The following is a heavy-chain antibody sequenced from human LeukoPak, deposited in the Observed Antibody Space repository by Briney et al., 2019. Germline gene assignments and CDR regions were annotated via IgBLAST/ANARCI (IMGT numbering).Heavy chain of an antibody. D-gene: IGHD3-10*01. J-gene: IGHJ4*02. CDR3: AKEQDGSGAPSDY. Sequence: GGSLRLSCAASGFTFSTNAMSWVRQAPGKGLEWVSAISGSGGSTYYADSVKGRFTISRNNSKNTLYLQMNSLRAEDTAVYYCAKEQDGSGAPSDYWGQGTLVTVSS. CDR1: GFTFSTNA. V-gene: IGHV3-23*01. CDR2: ISGSGGST.